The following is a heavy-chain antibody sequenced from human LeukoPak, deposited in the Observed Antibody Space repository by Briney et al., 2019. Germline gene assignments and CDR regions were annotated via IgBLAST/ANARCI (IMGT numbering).Heavy chain of an antibody. Sequence: SETLSLTCTVSGGSLSTYYWSWIRQPPGKGLEWIGYINYSGSTNYSPSLKSRVTISVDTSKSQFSLKLSSVTAADTAMYYCARVIRYGHTYYFDYWGQGTLVTVSS. J-gene: IGHJ4*02. CDR2: INYSGST. V-gene: IGHV4-59*01. CDR3: ARVIRYGHTYYFDY. D-gene: IGHD5-18*01. CDR1: GGSLSTYY.